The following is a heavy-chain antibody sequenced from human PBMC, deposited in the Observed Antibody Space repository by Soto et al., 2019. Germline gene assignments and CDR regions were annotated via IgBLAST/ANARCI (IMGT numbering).Heavy chain of an antibody. CDR3: AREVIHYYDSSGYYFDYYFDY. Sequence: SETLSLTCTVSGGSVSGYYWSWIQQPPGKGLEWIGYIYYSGSTDYNPSLKSRVTISVDTSKNQFSLKLSSVAAADTAVYYCAREVIHYYDSSGYYFDYYFDYWGQGTLVT. V-gene: IGHV4-59*02. CDR2: IYYSGST. D-gene: IGHD3-22*01. CDR1: GGSVSGYY. J-gene: IGHJ4*02.